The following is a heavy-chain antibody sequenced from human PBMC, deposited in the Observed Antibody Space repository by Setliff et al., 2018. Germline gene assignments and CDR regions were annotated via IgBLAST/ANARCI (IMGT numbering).Heavy chain of an antibody. CDR1: GFTFSRYW. D-gene: IGHD1-26*01. J-gene: IGHJ4*02. CDR2: IKEDGSEK. V-gene: IGHV3-7*01. Sequence: GGSLRLSCVASGFTFSRYWMSWVRQAPGKGLEWVANIKEDGSEKYYVDSVKGRFTMSRDNAKNSLYLQMNSLRAEDTAVYYCARDRGSGSYFLRYFDYWGQGTLVTVSS. CDR3: ARDRGSGSYFLRYFDY.